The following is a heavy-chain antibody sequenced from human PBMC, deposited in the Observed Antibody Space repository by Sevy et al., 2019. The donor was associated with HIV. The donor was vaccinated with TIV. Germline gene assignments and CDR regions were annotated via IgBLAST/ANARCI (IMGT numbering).Heavy chain of an antibody. Sequence: GGSLRLSCAASAFTFSRYAMSWVRQAPGKGLEWVSSVTPSGGSTYHADSVKGRFTASRDNSKNTLYLQRNSLRAEDTAIYYCVKGIERYFDWLPRRAAFDIWGQGTMVTVSS. J-gene: IGHJ3*02. CDR1: AFTFSRYA. V-gene: IGHV3-23*01. CDR3: VKGIERYFDWLPRRAAFDI. D-gene: IGHD3-9*01. CDR2: VTPSGGST.